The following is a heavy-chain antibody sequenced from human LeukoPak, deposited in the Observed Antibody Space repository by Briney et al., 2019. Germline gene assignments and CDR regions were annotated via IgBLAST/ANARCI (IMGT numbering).Heavy chain of an antibody. J-gene: IGHJ6*03. Sequence: SETLSLTCAVYGGSFSSYYWSWIRQPPGKGLEWIGDINHSGSTNYNPSLKSRVTISVDTSKNQFSLKLSSVTAADTAVYYCARLYYYGSGSYYFAPYYYYMDVWGKGTTVTISS. CDR3: ARLYYYGSGSYYFAPYYYYMDV. V-gene: IGHV4-34*01. D-gene: IGHD3-10*01. CDR1: GGSFSSYY. CDR2: INHSGST.